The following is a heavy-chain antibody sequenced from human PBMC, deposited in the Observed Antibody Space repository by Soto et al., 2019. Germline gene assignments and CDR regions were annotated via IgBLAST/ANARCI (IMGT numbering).Heavy chain of an antibody. CDR1: GYTFTGIF. D-gene: IGHD1-1*01. V-gene: IGHV1-2*02. CDR3: ALIEMTTTA. CDR2: INPKLGDT. Sequence: QVQLVQSGAEVKKPGASVKVSCKASGYTFTGIFMHWVRQAPGQGLEWMGWINPKLGDTRYAQKFQDRVTMTRDTSISTTYLELTRLISDDTAVYYCALIEMTTTAWGQGALVTVSS. J-gene: IGHJ1*01.